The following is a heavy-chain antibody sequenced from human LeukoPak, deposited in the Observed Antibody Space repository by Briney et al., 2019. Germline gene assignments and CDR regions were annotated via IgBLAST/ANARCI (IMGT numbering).Heavy chain of an antibody. CDR3: ASRHSRQQPYYYYMDI. Sequence: PSETLSLTCTVSGDSISSGSYYWSWIRQPAGKGLEWIGRIYSNGDTNFNPSLKSRVTISLDTSKNQFSLKLSSATAADTAVYYCASRHSRQQPYYYYMDIWGKGTTVTVPS. V-gene: IGHV4-61*02. CDR2: IYSNGDT. J-gene: IGHJ6*03. CDR1: GDSISSGSYY. D-gene: IGHD6-13*01.